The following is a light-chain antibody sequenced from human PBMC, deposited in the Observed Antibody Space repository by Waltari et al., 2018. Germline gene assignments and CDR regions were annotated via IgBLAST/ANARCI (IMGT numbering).Light chain of an antibody. CDR2: EDY. V-gene: IGLV1-51*02. CDR3: AAWDSSLSGWA. CDR1: SSHIGNNY. Sequence: QSVFTQPPSMSAAPGQRVTISSSRSSSHIGNNYVSWYQQRPGTAPKLLLYEDYRRPSGIPDRFSGSKSGTSATLGITGLQTGDEADYYCAAWDSSLSGWAFGGGTKLTVL. J-gene: IGLJ3*02.